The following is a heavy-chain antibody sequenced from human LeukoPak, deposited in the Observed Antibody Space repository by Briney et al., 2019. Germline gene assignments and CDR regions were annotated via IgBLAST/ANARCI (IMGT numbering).Heavy chain of an antibody. CDR2: IVHSGNT. V-gene: IGHV4-34*12. D-gene: IGHD1-1*01. CDR1: GGSFSGYY. J-gene: IGHJ3*02. Sequence: SETLSLTCAVYGGSFSGYYWSWIRQPPGKGLEWIGEIVHSGNTKYNPSLKSRVPISVDTSKNQFSLNLTSVTAADTAVYYCARFGSSTWYKGAFDIWGQGTMVTVAS. CDR3: ARFGSSTWYKGAFDI.